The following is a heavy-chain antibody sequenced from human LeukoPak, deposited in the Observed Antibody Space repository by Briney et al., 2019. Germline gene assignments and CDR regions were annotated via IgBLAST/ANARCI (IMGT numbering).Heavy chain of an antibody. CDR2: IYYSGST. J-gene: IGHJ4*02. V-gene: IGHV4-59*01. CDR3: ARGGTSAYADY. Sequence: PSETLSLTCTVSGGSISSYYWSWIRQPPGKGLEWIGYIYYSGSTNYNPSLKSRVTISVDTSKNQFSLKLSSVTAADTAVYYCARGGTSAYADYWGQGTLVTVSS. CDR1: GGSISSYY. D-gene: IGHD3-16*01.